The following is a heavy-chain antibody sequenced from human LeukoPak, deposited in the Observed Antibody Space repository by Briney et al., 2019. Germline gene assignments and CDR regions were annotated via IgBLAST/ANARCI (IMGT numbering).Heavy chain of an antibody. V-gene: IGHV3-23*01. CDR1: GFSFSSYA. J-gene: IGHJ4*02. Sequence: GGSLRDSCAASGFSFSSYAMSWVRQAPGKGLEWVSTISGSGDTTYYADSVKGRFTVSRDNSKNTLYLQMNSLRAEDTAIYYCAKDGRVSYYYDIFYFDYWGQGTLVTVSS. D-gene: IGHD3-22*01. CDR2: ISGSGDTT. CDR3: AKDGRVSYYYDIFYFDY.